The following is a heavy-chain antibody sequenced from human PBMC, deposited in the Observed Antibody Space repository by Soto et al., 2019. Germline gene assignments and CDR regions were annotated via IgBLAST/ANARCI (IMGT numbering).Heavy chain of an antibody. Sequence: SETLSLTCTVSGGSISSYYWSWIRQPPGKGLEWIGYIYYSGSTNYNPSLKSRVTISVDTSKNQFSLKLSSVTAADTAVYYCARGGIDYVWGSNNWFDPWGKGTLVTVS. CDR3: ARGGIDYVWGSNNWFDP. V-gene: IGHV4-59*01. CDR2: IYYSGST. D-gene: IGHD3-16*01. CDR1: GGSISSYY. J-gene: IGHJ5*02.